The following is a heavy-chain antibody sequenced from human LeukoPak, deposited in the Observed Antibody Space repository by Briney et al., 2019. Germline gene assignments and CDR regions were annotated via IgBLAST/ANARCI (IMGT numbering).Heavy chain of an antibody. D-gene: IGHD3-16*01. CDR3: AREAAWGNWYFDL. Sequence: GGSLRLSCVASGFTFSSHGMHWVRQAPGKGLEWVAVIGNDGRAKRYAKSVEGRFTLSRDNSKNIHFLEMNSPRDGDTATYYCAREAAWGNWYFDLWGRGTLVTVSS. CDR2: IGNDGRAK. V-gene: IGHV3-30*03. J-gene: IGHJ2*01. CDR1: GFTFSSHG.